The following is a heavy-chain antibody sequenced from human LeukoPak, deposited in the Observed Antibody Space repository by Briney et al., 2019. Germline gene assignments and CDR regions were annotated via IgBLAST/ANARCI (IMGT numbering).Heavy chain of an antibody. CDR2: INHSGST. D-gene: IGHD2-15*01. Sequence: SETLSLTCAVYGGSFSDYYWSWIRQPPGKGLEWIGEINHSGSTNYNPSLKSRVTISVGTSKNQFSLKLSSVTAADTAVYYCARGRPSRYCSGGSCYRAFDIWGQGTMVTVSS. CDR1: GGSFSDYY. J-gene: IGHJ3*02. CDR3: ARGRPSRYCSGGSCYRAFDI. V-gene: IGHV4-34*01.